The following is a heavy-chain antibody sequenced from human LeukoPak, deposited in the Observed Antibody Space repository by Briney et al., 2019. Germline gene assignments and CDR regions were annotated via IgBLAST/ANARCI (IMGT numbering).Heavy chain of an antibody. Sequence: GGSLRLSCAASEFTFSSYWMSWVRQAPGKGLEWVANIKQDGGQIYYLESVKGRFTVSRDNAKNSLYLQMNSLSAEDTAVYYCARLGARQMLEYWGQGTLVTVSS. CDR3: ARLGARQMLEY. CDR1: EFTFSSYW. CDR2: IKQDGGQI. J-gene: IGHJ4*02. V-gene: IGHV3-7*02. D-gene: IGHD4-17*01.